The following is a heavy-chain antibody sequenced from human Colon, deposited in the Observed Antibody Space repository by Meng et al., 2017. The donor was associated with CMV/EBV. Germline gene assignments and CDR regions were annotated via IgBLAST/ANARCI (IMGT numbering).Heavy chain of an antibody. CDR1: GFTFSSYS. Sequence: GESLKISCAASGFTFSSYSMSWVRQAPGKGLEWVSAISGSGGSTYYADSVKGRFTISRDNSKNTLYLPLDSLRTEDTAVYYCSRDDGMTTVTNSLYYGLDVWGQGTTVTVSS. J-gene: IGHJ6*02. V-gene: IGHV3-23*01. CDR3: SRDDGMTTVTNSLYYGLDV. D-gene: IGHD4-11*01. CDR2: ISGSGGST.